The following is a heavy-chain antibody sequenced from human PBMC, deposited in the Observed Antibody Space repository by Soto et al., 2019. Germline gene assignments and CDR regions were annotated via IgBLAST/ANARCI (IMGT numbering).Heavy chain of an antibody. J-gene: IGHJ4*02. V-gene: IGHV1-69*01. CDR1: GGTLSSYV. CDR2: IIPIFGTT. D-gene: IGHD2-15*01. CDR3: ARDPRQDCSGETCYYS. Sequence: QVPLVQSAAEVKKPGSSVEVSCKASGGTLSSYVISWVRQAPGQGLEWMGGIIPIFGTTTYGEKFQGRVTITADESTSTTYMELSSLKSEDTAVYYCARDPRQDCSGETCYYSWGQGTLVTVSS.